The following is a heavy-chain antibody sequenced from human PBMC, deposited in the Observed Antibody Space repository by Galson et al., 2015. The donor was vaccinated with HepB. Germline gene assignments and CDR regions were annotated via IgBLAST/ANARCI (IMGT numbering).Heavy chain of an antibody. D-gene: IGHD5-24*01. CDR1: GFTFSSYS. CDR3: ARCRDGCGSSWFDP. Sequence: SLRLSCAASGFTFSSYSMNWVRQAPGKGLEWVSSISISSSYIYYADSVKGRFTISRDNAKNSLYLQMNSLRVEDTAVYYCARCRDGCGSSWFDPWGQGTLVTVSS. V-gene: IGHV3-21*06. J-gene: IGHJ5*02. CDR2: ISISSSYI.